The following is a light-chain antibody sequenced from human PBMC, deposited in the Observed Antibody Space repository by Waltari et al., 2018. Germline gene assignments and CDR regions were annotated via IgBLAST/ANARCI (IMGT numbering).Light chain of an antibody. CDR2: EAS. V-gene: IGKV3-11*01. Sequence: EIVFTPSPATLSLSPGERATLSCSASHSVDTYLAWYQHKPGQVPRLLIYEASNRATGIPARFSGSGSGADFTLIISSLEPEDFAVYYCHQRSNWPLTFGGGTKVEIK. CDR3: HQRSNWPLT. CDR1: HSVDTY. J-gene: IGKJ4*01.